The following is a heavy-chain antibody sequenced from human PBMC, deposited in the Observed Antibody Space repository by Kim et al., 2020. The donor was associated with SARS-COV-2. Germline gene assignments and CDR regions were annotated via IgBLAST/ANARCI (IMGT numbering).Heavy chain of an antibody. CDR1: GGSINSNDYF. V-gene: IGHV4-39*01. CDR3: ASHKITMNRQLITWAMTYYIDY. Sequence: SETLSLTCALSGGSINSNDYFWGWIRQPPGKGLEFLGSVSDAGKTYYNPSLKSRLAISVDTSKNQFSLSLFSVTAADTAVYFCASHKITMNRQLITWAMTYYIDYWGQGSLVTVSS. D-gene: IGHD1-20*01. CDR2: VSDAGKT. J-gene: IGHJ4*02.